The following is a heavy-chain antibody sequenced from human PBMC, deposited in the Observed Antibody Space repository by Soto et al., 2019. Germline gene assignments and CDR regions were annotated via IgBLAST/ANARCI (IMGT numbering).Heavy chain of an antibody. CDR3: ARRVRYCSSTSCSNAYYFDY. Sequence: SETLSLTSTVSGGSISSYYWSWIRQPPGKGLEWIGYIYYSGSTNYNPSLKSRVTISVDTSKNQFSLKLSSVTAADTAVYYCARRVRYCSSTSCSNAYYFDYWGQGTLVTVSS. CDR1: GGSISSYY. CDR2: IYYSGST. V-gene: IGHV4-59*01. D-gene: IGHD2-2*01. J-gene: IGHJ4*02.